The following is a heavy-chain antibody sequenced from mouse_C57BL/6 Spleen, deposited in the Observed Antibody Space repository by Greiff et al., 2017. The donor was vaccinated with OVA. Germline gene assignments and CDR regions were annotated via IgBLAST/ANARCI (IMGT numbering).Heavy chain of an antibody. J-gene: IGHJ1*03. CDR2: ISDGGSYT. CDR3: ARDRRTRYFDV. CDR1: GFTFSSYA. D-gene: IGHD2-14*01. V-gene: IGHV5-4*01. Sequence: EVQVVESGGGLVKPGGSLKLSCAASGFTFSSYAMSWVRQTPEKRLEWVATISDGGSYTYYPDNVKGRFTISRDNAKNNLYLQMSHLKSEDTAMYYCARDRRTRYFDVWGTGTTVTVSS.